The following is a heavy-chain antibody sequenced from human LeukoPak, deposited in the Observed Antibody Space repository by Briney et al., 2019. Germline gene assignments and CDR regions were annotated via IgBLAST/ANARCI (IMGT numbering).Heavy chain of an antibody. J-gene: IGHJ4*02. Sequence: PGWSLRLSCAASGFTFSSYAMSWVRQAPGKGLEWVSAISGSAGSRYYADSVKGRFTISRDNSKNTLYLQMNSLRAEDTAVYYCANSRQWLATGNFDYWGQGTLVTVSS. D-gene: IGHD6-19*01. CDR3: ANSRQWLATGNFDY. CDR2: ISGSAGSR. V-gene: IGHV3-23*01. CDR1: GFTFSSYA.